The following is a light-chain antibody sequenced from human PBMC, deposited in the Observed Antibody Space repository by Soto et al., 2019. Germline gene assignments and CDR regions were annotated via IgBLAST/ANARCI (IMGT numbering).Light chain of an antibody. V-gene: IGLV2-23*01. J-gene: IGLJ2*01. CDR1: RSDVGGYNL. Sequence: QSGLTQTASVSGSPGQSITMSCTGSRSDVGGYNLVSWYQQHPGTAPKLLISDDNKRPSGVSDRFSGSNSGNTASLTISGLPDEDEGDYYCSSYAGRITLVFGGGTKLTVL. CDR2: DDN. CDR3: SSYAGRITLV.